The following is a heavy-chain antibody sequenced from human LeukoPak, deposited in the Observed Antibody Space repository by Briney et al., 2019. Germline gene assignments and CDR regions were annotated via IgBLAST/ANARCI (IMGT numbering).Heavy chain of an antibody. CDR3: AKDVPSAYFDY. V-gene: IGHV3-30*02. D-gene: IGHD2-2*01. J-gene: IGHJ4*02. Sequence: GGSRSPSWAASGFTSSTYGMHWVRQPQGKGLGWVAFVRYDETTKFYADSVKGRFTISRDNSKTTLYLQMNSLRAEDTAVYYCAKDVPSAYFDYWGQGTLVTVSS. CDR2: VRYDETTK. CDR1: GFTSSTYG.